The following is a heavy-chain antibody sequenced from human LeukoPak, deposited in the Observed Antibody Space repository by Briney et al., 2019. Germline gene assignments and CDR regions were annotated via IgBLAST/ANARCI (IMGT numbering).Heavy chain of an antibody. Sequence: GGSLRLSCAASGFTFSRYSMNWVRQAPGKGLEWVSSISISSNYIYYPDSLKGRFTISRDNAKSSLFLQMTSLRADDTAVYYCARDDPVVYATYDHWGQGTLVTVSS. CDR3: ARDDPVVYATYDH. D-gene: IGHD2-8*02. J-gene: IGHJ4*02. CDR1: GFTFSRYS. CDR2: ISISSNYI. V-gene: IGHV3-21*01.